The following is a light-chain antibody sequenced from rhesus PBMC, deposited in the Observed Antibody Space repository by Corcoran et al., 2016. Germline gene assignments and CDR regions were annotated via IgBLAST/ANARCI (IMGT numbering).Light chain of an antibody. CDR1: QSVSRW. Sequence: DIQMTQSPCSLSASVGDTVTITCRASQSVSRWLAWYQQKPEKFPKLLIYKASSLKSGVPPRFRGRGYGTDFTLTINSLQSEDFATYYCQQYSSSPYSFGQGTKVEIK. J-gene: IGKJ2*01. V-gene: IGKV1-22*01. CDR2: KAS. CDR3: QQYSSSPYS.